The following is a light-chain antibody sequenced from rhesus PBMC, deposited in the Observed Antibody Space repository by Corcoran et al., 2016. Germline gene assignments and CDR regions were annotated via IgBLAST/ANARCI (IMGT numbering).Light chain of an antibody. CDR1: SSDIGAYDY. Sequence: QSAPTQPPSVSGSPGQSVTISCTGNSSDIGAYDYVSWYQQYPGKAPKLMIYGVSNRPAGVSDRFSGSRSANTASLTISGLQAEDEADYYCCSYTTTNTFIFGGGTRLSVL. CDR2: GVS. J-gene: IGLJ1*01. CDR3: CSYTTTNTFI. V-gene: IGLV2S7*01.